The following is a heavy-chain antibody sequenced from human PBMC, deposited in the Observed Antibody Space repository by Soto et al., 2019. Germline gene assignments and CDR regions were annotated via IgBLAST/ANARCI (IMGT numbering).Heavy chain of an antibody. CDR2: VSGGSGVT. Sequence: EVQLLESGGGLVQPGGSLRLSCAVSGFSFSTYGVTWVRQAPGKGLEWVSGVSGGSGVTHYEDSVKGRFTITGDNSKNTVYLHMNSLRVEDTAVYYCAKWNCYGDYWGQGSLVTVSS. CDR3: AKWNCYGDY. D-gene: IGHD1-7*01. J-gene: IGHJ4*02. CDR1: GFSFSTYG. V-gene: IGHV3-23*01.